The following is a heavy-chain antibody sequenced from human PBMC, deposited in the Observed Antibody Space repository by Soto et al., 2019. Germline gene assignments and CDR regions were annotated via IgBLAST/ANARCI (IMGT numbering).Heavy chain of an antibody. CDR2: INPNSGGT. CDR3: ARSAFWSGYYTVDVYYMDV. CDR1: GYTFTGYY. D-gene: IGHD3-3*01. Sequence: GASVKVSCKASGYTFTGYYMHWVRQAPGQGLEWMGWINPNSGGTNYAQKFQGWVTMTRDTSISTAYMELSRLRSDDTAVYYCARSAFWSGYYTVDVYYMDVWGKGTTVTVSS. V-gene: IGHV1-2*04. J-gene: IGHJ6*03.